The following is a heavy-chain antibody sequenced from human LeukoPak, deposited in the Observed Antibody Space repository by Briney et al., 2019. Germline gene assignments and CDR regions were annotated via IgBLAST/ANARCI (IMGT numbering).Heavy chain of an antibody. Sequence: GASVKVSCKASGYTFTSYYMHWVRQAPGQGLEWMGIINPSGGSTSYAQKFQGRVTMTRDTSTSTVYMELSSLRSEDTAVYCCARGGPRYDFWSGYYYGWARSNYYYYGMDVWGQGTTVTVSS. CDR2: INPSGGST. J-gene: IGHJ6*02. V-gene: IGHV1-46*01. CDR1: GYTFTSYY. CDR3: ARGGPRYDFWSGYYYGWARSNYYYYGMDV. D-gene: IGHD3-3*01.